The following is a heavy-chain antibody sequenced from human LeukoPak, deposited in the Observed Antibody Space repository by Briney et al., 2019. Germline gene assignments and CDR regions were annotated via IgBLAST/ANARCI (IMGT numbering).Heavy chain of an antibody. CDR3: ARRYGSGSSGTFDY. D-gene: IGHD3-10*01. J-gene: IGHJ4*02. V-gene: IGHV4-38-2*01. CDR1: GYSISSGNY. CDR2: IYHSGST. Sequence: SETLSLTCSVSGYSISSGNYWGWIRLPPGKGLQWIGSIYHSGSTYYNPSLKSRVTISVDTSKNQFSLKLSSVTAADTAVYYCARRYGSGSSGTFDYWGQGTLVTVSS.